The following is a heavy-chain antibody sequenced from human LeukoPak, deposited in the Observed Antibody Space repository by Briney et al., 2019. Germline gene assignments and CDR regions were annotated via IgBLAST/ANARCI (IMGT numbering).Heavy chain of an antibody. CDR2: IYYSGST. Sequence: SETLSLTCTVSGGSISSYYWSWIRQPPGKGLEWIGYIYYSGSTNYNPSLKSRVTISVDTSKNQFSLKLSSVTAADTAVYYCAHRRGSSWNYFDYWGQGTLVTVSS. CDR3: AHRRGSSWNYFDY. CDR1: GGSISSYY. V-gene: IGHV4-59*01. D-gene: IGHD6-13*01. J-gene: IGHJ4*02.